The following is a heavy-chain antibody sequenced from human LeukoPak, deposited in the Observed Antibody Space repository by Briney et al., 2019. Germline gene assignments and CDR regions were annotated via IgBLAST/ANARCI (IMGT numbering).Heavy chain of an antibody. CDR2: IYYSGST. V-gene: IGHV4-59*01. CDR1: GFTISSYS. J-gene: IGHJ4*02. Sequence: PSETLSLTCTVSGFTISSYSWSWLRQPPGKGLEWLGYIYYSGSTNYNPSLKSRVTISVDTSKNHFCLSPADASVADTAVYYCARGLKPFDSWGQGTLVTVSS. CDR3: ARGLKPFDS.